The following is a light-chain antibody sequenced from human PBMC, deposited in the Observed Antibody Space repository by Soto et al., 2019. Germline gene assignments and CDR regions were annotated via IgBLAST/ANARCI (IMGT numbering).Light chain of an antibody. V-gene: IGLV2-14*01. Sequence: QSVLTQPASVSGSLGQSITISCTGTSRDVGAYNYVSWYQQQPGKAPKLMISEVSNRPSGVYTRSSGSKSGNTASLIISGLQAEDEADYYCCSFTSITTYVFGTGTRSPS. CDR1: SRDVGAYNY. CDR2: EVS. J-gene: IGLJ1*01. CDR3: CSFTSITTYV.